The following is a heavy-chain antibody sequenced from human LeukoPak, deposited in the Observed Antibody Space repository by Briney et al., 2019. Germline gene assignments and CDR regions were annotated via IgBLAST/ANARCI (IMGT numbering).Heavy chain of an antibody. CDR3: AMHSGYSSGWYFSY. D-gene: IGHD6-19*01. CDR2: IYYSGST. V-gene: IGHV4-30-4*01. Sequence: PSQTLSLTCTVSGGSISSGDYYWSWIRQPPGKGLEWIGYIYYSGSTYYNPSLKSRVTISVDTSKNQFSLKLSSVTAADTAVYYCAMHSGYSSGWYFSYWGQGTLVTVSS. CDR1: GGSISSGDYY. J-gene: IGHJ4*02.